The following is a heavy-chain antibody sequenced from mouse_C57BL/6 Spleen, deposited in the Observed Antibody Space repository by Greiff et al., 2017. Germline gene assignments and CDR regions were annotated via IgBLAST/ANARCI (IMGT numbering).Heavy chain of an antibody. Sequence: VQLQQSGAELVRPGASVKLSCTASGFNIKDDYMHWVKQRPEQGLEWIGWIDPENGDTEYASNFQGKATITADTSSNTAYLQLSSLTSEDTAVYYCTTYDDGKGYYAMDYWGQGTSVTASS. CDR1: GFNIKDDY. CDR3: TTYDDGKGYYAMDY. J-gene: IGHJ4*01. CDR2: IDPENGDT. V-gene: IGHV14-4*01. D-gene: IGHD2-4*01.